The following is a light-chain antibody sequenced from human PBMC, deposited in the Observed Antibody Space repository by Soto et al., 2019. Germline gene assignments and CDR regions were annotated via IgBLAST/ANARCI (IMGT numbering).Light chain of an antibody. CDR2: EVS. J-gene: IGLJ1*01. CDR3: ISYTDRQSYL. Sequence: QSVLTQPASVSGSPGQSITISCTGTSSDVGGYNYVSWFQQHPGKAPRLMIYEVSYRPSGVSARFSGSKSDNTASLTISGLQTEDEADYYCISYTDRQSYLFGTGTKLTVL. CDR1: SSDVGGYNY. V-gene: IGLV2-14*01.